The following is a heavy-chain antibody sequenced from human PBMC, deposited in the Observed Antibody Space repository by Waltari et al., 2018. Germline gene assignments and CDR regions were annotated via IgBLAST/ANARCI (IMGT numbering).Heavy chain of an antibody. V-gene: IGHV3-23*01. CDR2: ISRSGGST. CDR3: AKKGLRFLEWLLPFDY. CDR1: GFTFSSYA. D-gene: IGHD3-3*01. Sequence: EVQLLESGGGLVQPGGSLSLSCAASGFTFSSYAMSWVRLAPGKGLERVSAISRSGGSTYYADSVKGRFTISRDNSKNTLYLQMNSLRAEDTAVYYCAKKGLRFLEWLLPFDYWGQGTLVTVSS. J-gene: IGHJ4*02.